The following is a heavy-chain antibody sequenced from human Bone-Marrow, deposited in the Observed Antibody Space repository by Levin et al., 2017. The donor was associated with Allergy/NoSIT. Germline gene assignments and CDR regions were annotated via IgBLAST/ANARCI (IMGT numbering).Heavy chain of an antibody. CDR1: GFTFTTFG. V-gene: IGHV3-30*03. Sequence: GGSLRLSCAASGFTFTTFGFHWVRQAPGKGLEWVALISYDGRSKFYAKSLEGRFTISRDTFKNTVDLQVTSLRADDTATYYCARRSSGYSDYLAFWGQGTLVTVSS. D-gene: IGHD5-12*01. CDR2: ISYDGRSK. CDR3: ARRSSGYSDYLAF. J-gene: IGHJ4*02.